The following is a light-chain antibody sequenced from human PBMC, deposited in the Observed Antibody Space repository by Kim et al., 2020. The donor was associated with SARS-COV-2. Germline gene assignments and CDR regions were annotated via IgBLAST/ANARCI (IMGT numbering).Light chain of an antibody. Sequence: QSALTQPASVSGSPGQSITISCTGPSSDVGGYNYVSWYQQHPGKAPKLMIYDVSKRPSGVSNRFPGSNSGNTASLTISGLQAEDEADYYCSSYTSSSTWVFGGGTELTDL. CDR1: SSDVGGYNY. CDR2: DVS. V-gene: IGLV2-14*01. J-gene: IGLJ3*02. CDR3: SSYTSSSTWV.